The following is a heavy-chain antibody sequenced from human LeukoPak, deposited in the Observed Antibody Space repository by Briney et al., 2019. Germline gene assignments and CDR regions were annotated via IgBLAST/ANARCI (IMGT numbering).Heavy chain of an antibody. CDR2: IYHSGST. J-gene: IGHJ6*04. D-gene: IGHD6-19*01. V-gene: IGHV4-38-2*02. Sequence: PSETLSLTCAVSGYSISSGYYWGWIWQPPGKGLEWIGSIYHSGSTYYNPSLKSRVTISVDTSKNQFSLKLSSVTAADTAVYYCARELAVAGTGYYYYGMDVWGKGTTVTVSS. CDR3: ARELAVAGTGYYYYGMDV. CDR1: GYSISSGYY.